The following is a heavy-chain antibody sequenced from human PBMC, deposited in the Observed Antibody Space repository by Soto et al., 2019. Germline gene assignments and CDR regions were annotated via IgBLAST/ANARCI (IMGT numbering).Heavy chain of an antibody. Sequence: QVQLVQSGAEVKKPGASVKVSCKASGYTFTNYYVHWVRQAPGQGLEWMGIINPSGGSTTYAQKFQGRVTMTRDTSTSTVYMELSSLRSEDTAVYYCARRSSSSTFDYWGQGTLVTVSS. CDR1: GYTFTNYY. V-gene: IGHV1-46*01. CDR3: ARRSSSSTFDY. D-gene: IGHD6-6*01. CDR2: INPSGGST. J-gene: IGHJ4*02.